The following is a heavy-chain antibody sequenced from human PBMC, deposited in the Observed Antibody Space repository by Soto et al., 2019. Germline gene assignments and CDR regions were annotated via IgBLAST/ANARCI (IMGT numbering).Heavy chain of an antibody. CDR1: GFTFSSYA. CDR3: ARDSREEFDWLTDY. D-gene: IGHD3-9*01. Sequence: QVQLVESGGGVVQPGRSLRLSCAASGFTFSSYAMHWVRQAPGKGLEWVAVISYDGSNKYYADSVKGRFTISRDNSKNTLYLQMSSLRAEDTAVYYCARDSREEFDWLTDYWGQGTLVTVSS. CDR2: ISYDGSNK. J-gene: IGHJ4*02. V-gene: IGHV3-30-3*01.